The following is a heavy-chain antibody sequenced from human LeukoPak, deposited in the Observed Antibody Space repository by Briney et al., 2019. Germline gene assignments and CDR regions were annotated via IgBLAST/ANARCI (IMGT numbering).Heavy chain of an antibody. V-gene: IGHV4-38-2*02. CDR1: GYSISSGYY. Sequence: PSETLSLTCTVSGYSISSGYYWGWIRQPPGKGLKWIGSISHSGSTYYNPSLKSRVTRPVDTSKNQFSLKLSSLTAADTAVYYCARLRRSRLAEFDYWGQGTLVTVSS. D-gene: IGHD3-3*02. J-gene: IGHJ4*02. CDR3: ARLRRSRLAEFDY. CDR2: ISHSGST.